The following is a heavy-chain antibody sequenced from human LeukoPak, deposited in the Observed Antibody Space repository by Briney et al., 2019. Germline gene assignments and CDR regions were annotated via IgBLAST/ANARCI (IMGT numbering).Heavy chain of an antibody. V-gene: IGHV1-46*03. D-gene: IGHD3-10*01. CDR2: INPSGGST. CDR1: VYTFTSYY. CDR3: ASYGSGSYFRADAFDI. Sequence: GASVKVSCKASVYTFTSYYMHWVRQAPGQGLEWMGIINPSGGSTSYAQKFQGRVTMTRDTSTSTVYMELSSLRSEDTAVYYCASYGSGSYFRADAFDIWGQGTMVTVSS. J-gene: IGHJ3*02.